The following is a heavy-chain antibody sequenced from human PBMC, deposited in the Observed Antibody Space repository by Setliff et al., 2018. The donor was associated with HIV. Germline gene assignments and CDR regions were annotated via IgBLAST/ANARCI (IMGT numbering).Heavy chain of an antibody. V-gene: IGHV4-39*01. CDR2: FYYSGST. CDR3: ARNTRAGDFDY. Sequence: PSETLSLTCTVSGVSFSSSSYYRGWIRQPPGKGLEWIGSFYYSGSTYYNPSLKSRATISVDTSKNQFSLKLSSVTAADTAVYYCARNTRAGDFDYWGRGTVVTVSS. D-gene: IGHD3-10*01. J-gene: IGHJ4*02. CDR1: GVSFSSSSYY.